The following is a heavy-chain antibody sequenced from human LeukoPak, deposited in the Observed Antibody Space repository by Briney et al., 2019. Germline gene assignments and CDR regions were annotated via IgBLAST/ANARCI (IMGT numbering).Heavy chain of an antibody. CDR1: GFTFSSYG. D-gene: IGHD6-13*01. J-gene: IGHJ4*02. Sequence: GGSLRLSCAASGFTFSSYGMHWVRQAPGKGLEWVANIKQDGSERYYVDSVKGRFTISRDNAKNSLYLQMNSLRAEDTAVYYCARGPYSSSWYYFDYWGQGTLVTVSS. CDR3: ARGPYSSSWYYFDY. V-gene: IGHV3-7*01. CDR2: IKQDGSER.